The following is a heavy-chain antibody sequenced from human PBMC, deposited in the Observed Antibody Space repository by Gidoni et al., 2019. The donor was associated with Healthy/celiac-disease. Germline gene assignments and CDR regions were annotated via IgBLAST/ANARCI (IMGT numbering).Heavy chain of an antibody. D-gene: IGHD2-2*01. CDR2: ISSSSSTI. J-gene: IGHJ6*02. V-gene: IGHV3-48*04. CDR1: GFTFSSYS. CDR3: ARDEPATAPYYYYGMDV. Sequence: EVQLVESGGGLVQPWGSLRLSCAASGFTFSSYSMNWVRQAPGKGLEWVSYISSSSSTIYYADSVKGRFTISRDNAKNSLYLQMNSLRAEDTAVYYCARDEPATAPYYYYGMDVWGQGTTVTVSS.